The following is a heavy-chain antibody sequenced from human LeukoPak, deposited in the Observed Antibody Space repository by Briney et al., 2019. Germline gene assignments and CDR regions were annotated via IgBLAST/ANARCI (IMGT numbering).Heavy chain of an antibody. V-gene: IGHV4-34*01. CDR3: ARARRIIAAAGTFDY. Sequence: SETLSLTCAVYGGSFSGYYWRWIRQPPGKGLEWIGEISHSGSTNYNPSLKSRVTISVDTSKNQFSLKLSSVTAADTAVYYCARARRIIAAAGTFDYWGQGTLVTVSS. CDR2: ISHSGST. CDR1: GGSFSGYY. J-gene: IGHJ4*02. D-gene: IGHD6-13*01.